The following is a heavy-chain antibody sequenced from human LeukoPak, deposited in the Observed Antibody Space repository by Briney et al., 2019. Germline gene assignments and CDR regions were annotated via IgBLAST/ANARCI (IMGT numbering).Heavy chain of an antibody. J-gene: IGHJ6*02. CDR1: GFTFSSYA. CDR2: ISYDGSNK. CDR3: ARAFSYGMDV. V-gene: IGHV3-30*04. Sequence: GGSLRLSCAASGFTFSSYAMHWVRQAPGKGLEWVAVISYDGSNKYYADSVKGRFTISRDNSKNTLYLQMNSLRAEDTAVYYCARAFSYGMDVWGQGTTVTVSS.